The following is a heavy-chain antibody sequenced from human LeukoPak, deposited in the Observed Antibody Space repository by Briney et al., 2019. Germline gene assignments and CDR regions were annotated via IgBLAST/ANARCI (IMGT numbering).Heavy chain of an antibody. CDR3: ARAVTPAHSPFDS. J-gene: IGHJ4*02. V-gene: IGHV3-21*01. CDR2: ISSSSSYI. CDR1: GFTFSSYS. D-gene: IGHD4-11*01. Sequence: PGGSLRLSCAASGFTFSSYSMNWVRQAPGKGLEWVSSISSSSSYIYYADSVKGRFTISRDNAKNSLYLQMNSLRAEDTAVYYCARAVTPAHSPFDSWGQGTLVTVSS.